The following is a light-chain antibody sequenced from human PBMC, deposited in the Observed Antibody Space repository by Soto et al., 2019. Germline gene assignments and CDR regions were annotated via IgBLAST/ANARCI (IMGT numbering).Light chain of an antibody. J-gene: IGKJ5*01. Sequence: DIQMTQSPSSLSAAVGDRVAITCRASHNINTYLNWYQQRPGKAPRLLIYAASGVQGGVPSRFSGSGSGTDFTLTISSLQPEDFATYYCQLSDSSLTFGQGTRLEI. V-gene: IGKV1-39*01. CDR3: QLSDSSLT. CDR1: HNINTY. CDR2: AAS.